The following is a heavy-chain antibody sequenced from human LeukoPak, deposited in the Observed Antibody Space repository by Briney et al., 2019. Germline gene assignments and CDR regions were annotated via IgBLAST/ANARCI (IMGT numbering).Heavy chain of an antibody. J-gene: IGHJ4*02. D-gene: IGHD3-22*01. V-gene: IGHV3-23*01. CDR2: ISRSGGGT. Sequence: GGSLRLSCAASGFTFSSYAMSWVRQAPGKGLEWVSTISRSGGGTYYADSVKGRFTISRDNSKNTLYLQMNSLTAEDTAVYYCANDAFQDSRGYYSPFYYWGQGTLVTVSS. CDR1: GFTFSSYA. CDR3: ANDAFQDSRGYYSPFYY.